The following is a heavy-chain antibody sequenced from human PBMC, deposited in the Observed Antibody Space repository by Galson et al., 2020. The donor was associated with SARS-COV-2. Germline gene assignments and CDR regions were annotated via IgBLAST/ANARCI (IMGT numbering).Heavy chain of an antibody. J-gene: IGHJ1*01. Sequence: GGSLRLSCGASGFTFNTHAMHWVRQASGKGLEWVAMIWSDRPNRYYPDSVKGRFTISRDNSKNTVYLEINSLRPADTAVYYWVTGPPDSGWACRDGGQGTQVTFSS. D-gene: IGHD6-19*01. V-gene: IGHV3-33*01. CDR1: GFTFNTHA. CDR3: VTGPPDSGWACRD. CDR2: IWSDRPNR.